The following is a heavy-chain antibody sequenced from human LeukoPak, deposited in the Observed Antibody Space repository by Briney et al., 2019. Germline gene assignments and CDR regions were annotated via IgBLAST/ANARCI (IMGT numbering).Heavy chain of an antibody. J-gene: IGHJ4*02. CDR3: ARYSSSVIDY. V-gene: IGHV4-59*01. CDR2: IYYSGST. CDR1: GGSISSYY. Sequence: SETLPLTCTVSGGSISSYYWSWIRQPPGKGLEWIGYIYYSGSTNYNPSLKSRVTISVDTSKNQFSLKLSSVTAADTAVYYCARYSSSVIDYWGQGTLVTVSS. D-gene: IGHD6-6*01.